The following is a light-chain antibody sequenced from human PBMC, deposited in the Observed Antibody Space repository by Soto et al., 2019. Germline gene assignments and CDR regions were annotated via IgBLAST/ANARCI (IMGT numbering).Light chain of an antibody. CDR2: GAA. V-gene: IGKV3-20*01. J-gene: IGKJ4*02. Sequence: ILLTKFPGSLSLSPGDRAILSCRASQSHNINYLAWYQQKPGRAPTLLIFGAACRSTGIAERFSGSGSWTEFSLTTIRLQPDDFAASYCQQFNSCHPTFGRGTKVDIK. CDR1: QSHNINY. CDR3: QQFNSCHPT.